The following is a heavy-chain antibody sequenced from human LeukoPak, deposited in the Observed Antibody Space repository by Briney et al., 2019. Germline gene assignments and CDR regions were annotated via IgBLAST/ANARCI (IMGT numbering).Heavy chain of an antibody. J-gene: IGHJ4*02. CDR3: ARQNGAGYYYYFDS. CDR2: ISYDGSNK. D-gene: IGHD3-22*01. V-gene: IGHV3-30*04. Sequence: GGSLRLSCADSGFTFSSYAMHWVRQAPGKGLEWVAVISYDGSNKYYADSVKGRFTISRDNAKNSLYLQMNSLRAEDTAVYYCARQNGAGYYYYFDSWGQGTLVTVSS. CDR1: GFTFSSYA.